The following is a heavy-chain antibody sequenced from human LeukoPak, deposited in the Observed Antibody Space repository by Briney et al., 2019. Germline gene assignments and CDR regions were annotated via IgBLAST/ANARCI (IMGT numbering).Heavy chain of an antibody. CDR1: GGSTSSYY. Sequence: SETPSLTCTVSGGSTSSYYWSWIRQPPGKGLEWIGYIYYSGSTNYNPSLKSRVTISVDTSKNQFSLKLSSVTAADTAVYYCARDLGYYDSSGYSYWGQGTLVTVSS. CDR3: ARDLGYYDSSGYSY. V-gene: IGHV4-59*01. J-gene: IGHJ4*02. CDR2: IYYSGST. D-gene: IGHD3-22*01.